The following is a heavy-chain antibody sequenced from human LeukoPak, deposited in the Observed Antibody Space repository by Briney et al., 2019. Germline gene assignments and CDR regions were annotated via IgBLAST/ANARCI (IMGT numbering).Heavy chain of an antibody. V-gene: IGHV4-59*01. CDR2: IYYSGST. J-gene: IGHJ3*02. CDR3: AKSNGCGLIDI. D-gene: IGHD2-21*01. CDR1: GGSISSYY. Sequence: TSETLSLTCTVSGGSISSYYWSWIRQPPGKGLEWIGYIYYSGSTNYNPSLKSRVTISVDTSKNQFSLKLSSVTAADTAVYYCAKSNGCGLIDIWGQGTMVTVSS.